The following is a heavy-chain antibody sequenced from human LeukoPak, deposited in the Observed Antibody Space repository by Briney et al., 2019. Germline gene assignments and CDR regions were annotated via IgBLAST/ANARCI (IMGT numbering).Heavy chain of an antibody. Sequence: GGSLRLSCAASGFTFSSYGMHWVRQAPGKGLEWMGGIDPEDGETIYAQKVKGRVTMTEDTSTDTAYMELSSLRSEDTAVYYCATVPTYYYDSSGYHWGQGALFTVSS. CDR1: GFTFSSYG. V-gene: IGHV1-24*01. CDR2: IDPEDGET. D-gene: IGHD3-22*01. J-gene: IGHJ4*02. CDR3: ATVPTYYYDSSGYH.